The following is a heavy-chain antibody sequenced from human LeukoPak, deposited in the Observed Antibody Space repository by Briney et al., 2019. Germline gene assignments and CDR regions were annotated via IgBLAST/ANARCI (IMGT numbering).Heavy chain of an antibody. D-gene: IGHD3-9*01. CDR3: ATYDILTGYYSYFDY. CDR2: FDPEDGET. Sequence: ASVKVSCKVSGYTLTELSMHWVRQAPGKGLEWMGGFDPEDGETIYAQKFQGRVTTTEDTSTDTAYMELSSLRSEDTAVYYCATYDILTGYYSYFDYWGQGTLVTVSS. CDR1: GYTLTELS. J-gene: IGHJ4*02. V-gene: IGHV1-24*01.